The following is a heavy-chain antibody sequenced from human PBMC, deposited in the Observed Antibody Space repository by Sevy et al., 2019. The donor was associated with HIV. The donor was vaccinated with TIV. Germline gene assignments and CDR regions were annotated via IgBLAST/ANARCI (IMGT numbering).Heavy chain of an antibody. CDR3: ARAPPVVVVPGAPSWFDP. Sequence: SETLSITCAVYGGSFSGYYWNWIRQSPGKGLEWIGEINHSGSTHYNPSLKSRVTISVDTSKNQFSLRLNFVTAADTAVYYYARAPPVVVVPGAPSWFDPWGQGTLVTVSS. V-gene: IGHV4-34*01. D-gene: IGHD2-2*01. CDR2: INHSGST. CDR1: GGSFSGYY. J-gene: IGHJ5*02.